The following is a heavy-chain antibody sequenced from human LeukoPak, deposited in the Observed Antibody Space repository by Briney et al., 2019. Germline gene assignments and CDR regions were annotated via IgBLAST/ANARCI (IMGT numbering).Heavy chain of an antibody. D-gene: IGHD6-13*01. Sequence: GGSLRLSCAASGFTFSTYNMNWVRQAPGKGLEWVSYISSSSSIIYYADSVKGQFTISRDNAKNSLYLQMNSLRDEDTAVYYCARDHYSRNDHWGQGTLVTVSS. V-gene: IGHV3-48*02. CDR3: ARDHYSRNDH. J-gene: IGHJ4*02. CDR1: GFTFSTYN. CDR2: ISSSSSII.